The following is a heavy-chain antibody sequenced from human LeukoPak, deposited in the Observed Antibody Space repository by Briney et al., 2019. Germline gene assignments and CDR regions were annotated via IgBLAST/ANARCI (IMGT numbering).Heavy chain of an antibody. CDR2: INPSGGST. CDR3: ARAGDDTAMVSY. V-gene: IGHV1-46*01. CDR1: GYTFTSYY. J-gene: IGHJ4*02. D-gene: IGHD5-18*01. Sequence: ASVKVSCKASGYTFTSYYMHWVRQAPGQGLEWMGIINPSGGSTSYPQKFQGSVSMTRDTSTSTVYMELSSLRSEDTAVYYCARAGDDTAMVSYWGQGTLVTVSS.